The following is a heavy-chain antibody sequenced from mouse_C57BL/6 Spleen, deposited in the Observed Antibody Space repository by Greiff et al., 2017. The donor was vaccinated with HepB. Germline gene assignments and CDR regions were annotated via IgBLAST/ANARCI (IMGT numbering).Heavy chain of an antibody. D-gene: IGHD1-1*01. J-gene: IGHJ2*01. CDR1: GYTFTSYN. V-gene: IGHV1-12*01. Sequence: QSGAELVRPGASVKMSCKASGYTFTSYNMHWVKQTPRQGLEWIGAIYPGNGDTSYNQKFKGKATLTVDKSSSTAYMQRSSLTSEDSAVYFCAREEYYGSSYRFDYWGQGTTLTVSS. CDR2: IYPGNGDT. CDR3: AREEYYGSSYRFDY.